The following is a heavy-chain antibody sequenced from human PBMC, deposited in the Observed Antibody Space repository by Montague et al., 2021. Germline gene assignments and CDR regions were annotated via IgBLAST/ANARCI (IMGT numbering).Heavy chain of an antibody. CDR2: NYYRRNT. V-gene: IGHV4-39*01. CDR1: GGSISSSPSY. D-gene: IGHD2-21*02. CDR3: ARAGPRTYGGDSLDY. Sequence: SETLSLTCTVSGGSISSSPSYWGWIRQSPGKGLEWIGSNYYRRNTYYNPSLKSRVSLSIDTSKNQFSLKMNSVTAADTAVYYCARAGPRTYGGDSLDYWGQGALVTVSS. J-gene: IGHJ4*02.